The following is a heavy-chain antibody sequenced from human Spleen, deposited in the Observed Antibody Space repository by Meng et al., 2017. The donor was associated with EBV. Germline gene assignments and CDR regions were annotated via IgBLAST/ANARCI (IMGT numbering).Heavy chain of an antibody. V-gene: IGHV3-74*03. J-gene: IGHJ4*02. CDR2: IDEYGRIT. CDR1: GFSFRSFW. CDR3: AADSRGSFDY. Sequence: VALCGFGGALVQPGGSLRLSCAVFGFSFRSFWMQWVRQVPGRVLVWIARIDEYGRITTYAESVQCRFTISRDNSKNPMYLQMNSLRPEDTAVYYCAADSRGSFDYWGRGTLVTVAS. D-gene: IGHD3-22*01.